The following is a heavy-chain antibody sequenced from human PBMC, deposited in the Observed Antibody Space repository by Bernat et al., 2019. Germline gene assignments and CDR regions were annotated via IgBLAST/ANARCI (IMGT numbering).Heavy chain of an antibody. CDR1: GFTFSSYS. Sequence: EVQLVESGGGLVQPGGSLRLSCAASGFTFSSYSMNWVRQAPGKGLEWVSYISSSSSTIYYADSVKGRFTISRDNAKNSLYLQMNSLRDEDTAVYYCAGEAVVAVAGTFWTYWGQGTLVTVSS. J-gene: IGHJ4*02. D-gene: IGHD6-19*01. CDR2: ISSSSSTI. V-gene: IGHV3-48*02. CDR3: AGEAVVAVAGTFWTY.